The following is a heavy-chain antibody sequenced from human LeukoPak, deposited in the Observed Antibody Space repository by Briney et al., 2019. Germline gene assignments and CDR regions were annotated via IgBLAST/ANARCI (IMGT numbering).Heavy chain of an antibody. CDR1: GFTFSSYW. CDR2: INTDGRTT. Sequence: GGSLRLSCAASGFTFSSYWMNWVRQAPGKGLVWVAHINTDGRTTTYADSVKGRFTVSRDNAKNTLYLEMNRLRAEDTAVYYCARDNAYMFDYWGQGTQVTVSS. CDR3: ARDNAYMFDY. V-gene: IGHV3-74*01. J-gene: IGHJ4*02. D-gene: IGHD5-24*01.